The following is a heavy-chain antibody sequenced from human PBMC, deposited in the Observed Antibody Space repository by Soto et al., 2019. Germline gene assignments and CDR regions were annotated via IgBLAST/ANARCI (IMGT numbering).Heavy chain of an antibody. CDR3: ARGQGHYYYYMDV. Sequence: QVQLVESGGGVVQPGRSLRLSCAASGFTFSSYGMHWVRQAPGKGLEWVTVIWYDGSSEYYADSVKGRFTISRDNSKNTLYLQRNSLRAEDTAVYYWARGQGHYYYYMDVWGKGTTVTVSS. J-gene: IGHJ6*03. CDR2: IWYDGSSE. CDR1: GFTFSSYG. V-gene: IGHV3-33*01.